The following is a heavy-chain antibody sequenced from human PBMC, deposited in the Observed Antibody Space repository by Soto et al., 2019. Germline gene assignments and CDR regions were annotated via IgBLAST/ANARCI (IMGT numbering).Heavy chain of an antibody. Sequence: SETLSLTCAVTGGSFTGYYGCWIRQSPGKGLKWIGQINHSGSAYYNPSLKSRVTISVHTSNSQFSLELSSVTAADTAVYYCARGLITGSHYSGGWYYFDSWGQGTQVTVSS. V-gene: IGHV4-34*01. D-gene: IGHD6-19*01. J-gene: IGHJ4*02. CDR3: ARGLITGSHYSGGWYYFDS. CDR2: INHSGSA. CDR1: GGSFTGYY.